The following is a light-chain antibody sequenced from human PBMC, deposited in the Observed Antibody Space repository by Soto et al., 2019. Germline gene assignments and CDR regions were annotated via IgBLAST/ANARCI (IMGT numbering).Light chain of an antibody. J-gene: IGKJ1*01. Sequence: DIVMTQSPDSLAVSLGERATINCKSSQSVLYSSNNNTYVAWYQQKPRQPPKLLIYWASTRESGLPDRFSGSVSGTDFTLTISSLQAEDVAVYYCQQYYAIPWTFGQGTKVEIK. CDR2: WAS. CDR1: QSVLYSSNNNTY. CDR3: QQYYAIPWT. V-gene: IGKV4-1*01.